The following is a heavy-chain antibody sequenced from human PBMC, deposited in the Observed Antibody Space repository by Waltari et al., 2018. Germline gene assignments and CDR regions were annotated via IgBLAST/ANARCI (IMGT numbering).Heavy chain of an antibody. CDR3: ASASSMNWLDP. Sequence: QVQLVQSGAEVKKPGSSVKVSCKASGGTFSDYPISWVRQAPGQGLEWIGRILPFANVANYAQKFQGRMTITADKSTNTAYMELSSLTSDDTAVYYCASASSMNWLDPWGQGSLVTVSS. J-gene: IGHJ5*02. V-gene: IGHV1-69*04. CDR1: GGTFSDYP. D-gene: IGHD6-6*01. CDR2: ILPFANVA.